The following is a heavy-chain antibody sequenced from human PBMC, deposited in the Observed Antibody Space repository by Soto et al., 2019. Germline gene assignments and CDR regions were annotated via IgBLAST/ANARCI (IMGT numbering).Heavy chain of an antibody. Sequence: GGSLRLSCAASGFIFRDWFMSWIRQAPGKGLEWVSSISSSSSYIYYADSVKGRFTISRDNAKNSLYLQMNSLRAEDTAVYYCASHPRDNSGYWYYFDYWGQGTLVTVSS. J-gene: IGHJ4*02. CDR2: ISSSSSYI. D-gene: IGHD3-22*01. CDR3: ASHPRDNSGYWYYFDY. CDR1: GFIFRDWF. V-gene: IGHV3-21*01.